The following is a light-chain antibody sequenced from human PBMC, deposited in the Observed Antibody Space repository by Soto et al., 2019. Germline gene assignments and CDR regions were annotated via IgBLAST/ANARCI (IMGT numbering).Light chain of an antibody. CDR2: AAS. J-gene: IGKJ4*01. CDR3: QQAKAFPLT. Sequence: DIQMTQSPSSVSASVGDRVTITCRASQGVDTFLAWYQVKPGKAPNLLIYAASNLQDEVPSRFSGSGSGTDFTLTISSLQPEDFVTYYCQQAKAFPLTFGGGTKVE. CDR1: QGVDTF. V-gene: IGKV1-12*01.